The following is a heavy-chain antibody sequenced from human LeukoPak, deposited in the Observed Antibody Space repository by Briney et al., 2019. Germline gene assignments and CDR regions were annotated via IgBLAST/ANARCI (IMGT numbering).Heavy chain of an antibody. J-gene: IGHJ4*02. CDR1: GGSISSSSYY. CDR2: IYYSGST. Sequence: SETLSLTCTVSGGSISSSSYYCGWIRQPPGKWLEWIGSIYYSGSTYYTPSLKSRVTISVDTSKSQFSLKLSSVTAADTAVYYCAGKYCSRTSCYCRLLDYWGQGTLVTVPS. V-gene: IGHV4-39*01. CDR3: AGKYCSRTSCYCRLLDY. D-gene: IGHD2-2*01.